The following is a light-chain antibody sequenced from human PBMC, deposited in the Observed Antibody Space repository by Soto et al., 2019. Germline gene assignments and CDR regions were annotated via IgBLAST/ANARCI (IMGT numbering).Light chain of an antibody. CDR3: AAWDDSRSGGV. V-gene: IGLV1-47*01. J-gene: IGLJ3*02. CDR2: RNN. CDR1: SSNIGSNY. Sequence: QSVLTQPPSASGTPGQRVTISCSGSSSNIGSNYVYWYQQLPGTAPKLLIYRNNQRPSGVPDRFSGSKSGTSASLAISGRRSEEEADYYCAAWDDSRSGGVFGGGTKLTVL.